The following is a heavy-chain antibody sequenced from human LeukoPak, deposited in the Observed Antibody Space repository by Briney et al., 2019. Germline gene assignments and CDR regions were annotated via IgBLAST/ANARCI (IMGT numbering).Heavy chain of an antibody. Sequence: GASVKVSCKASGYTFTGYYMHWVRQAPGQGLEWMGWINPNSGGTNYAQKCQGRVTMTRDTSISTAYMELSRLRSDDTAVYYCARSYYYDSSGYSDAFDIWGQGTMVTVSS. J-gene: IGHJ3*02. D-gene: IGHD3-22*01. CDR1: GYTFTGYY. V-gene: IGHV1-2*02. CDR3: ARSYYYDSSGYSDAFDI. CDR2: INPNSGGT.